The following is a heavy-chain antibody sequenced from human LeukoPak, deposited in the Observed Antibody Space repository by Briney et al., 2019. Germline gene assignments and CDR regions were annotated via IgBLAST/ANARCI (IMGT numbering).Heavy chain of an antibody. D-gene: IGHD2-15*01. CDR2: MHHTGNT. V-gene: IGHV4-38-2*01. CDR1: GYSISSGYY. J-gene: IGHJ4*02. Sequence: PSETLSLTCAVSGYSISSGYYWGWIRQPPGKGLEWIGSMHHTGNTYYGPSLKSRVTISVDTSKTQSSLKLSSVTAAHTAVYYCASRNHCSGGTCPYDDWRQGILVTVSS. CDR3: ASRNHCSGGTCPYDD.